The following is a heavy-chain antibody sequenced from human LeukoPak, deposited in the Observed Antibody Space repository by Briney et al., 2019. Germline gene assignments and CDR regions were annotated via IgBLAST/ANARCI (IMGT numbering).Heavy chain of an antibody. CDR3: ARTLWFGEPYLDY. V-gene: IGHV4-31*03. J-gene: IGHJ4*02. CDR1: GGSISSGGYY. CDR2: IYYSGST. D-gene: IGHD3-10*01. Sequence: SQTLSLTCTVSGGSISSGGYYWSWIRQHPGKGPEWIGYIYYSGSTYYNPSLKSRVTISVDTSKNQFSLKLSSVTAADTAVYYCARTLWFGEPYLDYWGQGTLVTVSS.